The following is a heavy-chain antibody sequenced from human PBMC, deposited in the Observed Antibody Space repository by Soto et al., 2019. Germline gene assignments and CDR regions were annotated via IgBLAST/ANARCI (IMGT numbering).Heavy chain of an antibody. Sequence: QVQLVESGGGVVQPGRSLGLSCAASGFTFNTYGMHWVRQAPGKGLEWVAAISYDDVNKYYADSVKGRFTISRDNSKNTLYVQMTRLKPEDTAVYYCARSPQPTRGIHWYFDFWGRGILVAVSS. D-gene: IGHD2-2*01. CDR2: ISYDDVNK. CDR3: ARSPQPTRGIHWYFDF. V-gene: IGHV3-30*03. CDR1: GFTFNTYG. J-gene: IGHJ2*01.